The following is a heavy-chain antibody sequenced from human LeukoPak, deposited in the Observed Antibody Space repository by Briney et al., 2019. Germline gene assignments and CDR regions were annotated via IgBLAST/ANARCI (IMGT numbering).Heavy chain of an antibody. Sequence: GGSLRLSCAASGFTVSNNYMSWVRQAPGKGLEWVSVIYSGVTAHYADSVKGRFTISRDNSKNTLYLQMNNLRADDTAVYFFARDVNYDHTYWGQGTLVTVSS. J-gene: IGHJ4*02. CDR1: GFTVSNNY. CDR2: IYSGVTA. CDR3: ARDVNYDHTY. V-gene: IGHV3-66*01. D-gene: IGHD1-7*01.